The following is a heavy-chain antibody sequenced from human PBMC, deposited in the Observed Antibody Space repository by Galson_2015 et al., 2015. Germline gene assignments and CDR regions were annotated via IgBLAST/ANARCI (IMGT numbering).Heavy chain of an antibody. CDR2: IYSGGST. V-gene: IGHV3-53*01. CDR3: ARPLRGLYYYYGMDV. J-gene: IGHJ6*02. D-gene: IGHD2-8*01. Sequence: SLRLSCAASGFTVSSNYMSWVRQAPGKGLEWVSVIYSGGSTYYADSVKGRFTISRDNSKNTLYLQMNSLRAEDTAVYYCARPLRGLYYYYGMDVWGQGTTVTVSS. CDR1: GFTVSSNY.